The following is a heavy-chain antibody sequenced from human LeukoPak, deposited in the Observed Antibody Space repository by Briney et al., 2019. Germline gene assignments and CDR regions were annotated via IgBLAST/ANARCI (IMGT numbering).Heavy chain of an antibody. CDR3: ARDPGSGWSY. D-gene: IGHD6-19*01. J-gene: IGHJ4*02. Sequence: GGSLRLSGEASGFTFSSYSMNWVRQAPGKGLEWVSSISSSSSYIYYADSVKGRFTISRDNAKNSLYLQMNSLRAEDTAVYYCARDPGSGWSYWGQGTVVTVSS. CDR2: ISSSSSYI. V-gene: IGHV3-21*01. CDR1: GFTFSSYS.